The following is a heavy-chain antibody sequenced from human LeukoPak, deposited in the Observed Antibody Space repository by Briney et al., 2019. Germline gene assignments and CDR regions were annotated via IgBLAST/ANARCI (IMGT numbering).Heavy chain of an antibody. CDR1: GYTLTGYY. CDR3: ARDRSSSSIADY. J-gene: IGHJ4*02. D-gene: IGHD6-13*01. CDR2: INPNSGGT. Sequence: ASVKVSCKASGYTLTGYYMHWVRQAPGQGLEWMGWINPNSGGTNYAQKFRGRVTMTRDTSISTAYMELSRLRSDDTAVYYCARDRSSSSIADYWGQGTLVTVSS. V-gene: IGHV1-2*02.